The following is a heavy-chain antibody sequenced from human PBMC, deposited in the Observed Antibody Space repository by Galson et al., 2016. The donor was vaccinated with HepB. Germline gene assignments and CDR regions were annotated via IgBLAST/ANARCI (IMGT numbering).Heavy chain of an antibody. Sequence: SLRLSCAASGFTFSSYAMRWVRQAPGKGLEWVSTITHSGEITYYTDSVKGRFTISRDNSKNTSHLQMNSLRADDTAVYYCAKATGRTGPSEYWGQGTPVTVSS. CDR2: ITHSGEIT. J-gene: IGHJ4*02. V-gene: IGHV3-23*01. D-gene: IGHD3/OR15-3a*01. CDR1: GFTFSSYA. CDR3: AKATGRTGPSEY.